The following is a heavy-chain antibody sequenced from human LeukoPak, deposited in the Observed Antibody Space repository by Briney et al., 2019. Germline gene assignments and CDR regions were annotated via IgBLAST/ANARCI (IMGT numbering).Heavy chain of an antibody. V-gene: IGHV1-8*02. CDR1: GYTFTSYD. CDR3: ASGAGSGWYGEYFHH. CDR2: MNPNSGNT. Sequence: ASVKVSCKASGYTFTSYDINWVRQAPGQGLEWMGWMNPNSGNTGYAQKFQGRVTMTRNASISTAYMELSSLRSEDTAVYYCASGAGSGWYGEYFHHWCWGTRVPVSA. D-gene: IGHD6-19*01. J-gene: IGHJ1*01.